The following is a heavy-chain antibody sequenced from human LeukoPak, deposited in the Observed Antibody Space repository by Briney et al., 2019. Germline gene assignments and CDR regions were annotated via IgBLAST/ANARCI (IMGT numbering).Heavy chain of an antibody. Sequence: GASVKVSCKASGYTFTSYYMHWVRQAPGQGLEWMGIINPSGGSTSYAQKFQGRVTMTRDTSTSTVYMELSSLRSEDTAVYYCASTIVGATGWFDPWGQGTLVTVSS. D-gene: IGHD1-26*01. V-gene: IGHV1-46*01. CDR2: INPSGGST. J-gene: IGHJ5*02. CDR3: ASTIVGATGWFDP. CDR1: GYTFTSYY.